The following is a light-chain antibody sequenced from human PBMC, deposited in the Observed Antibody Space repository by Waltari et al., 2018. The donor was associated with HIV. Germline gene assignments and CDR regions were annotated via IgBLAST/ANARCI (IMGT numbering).Light chain of an antibody. CDR2: TAS. V-gene: IGKV1-9*01. Sequence: DIQLTQSPSFLSASVGDRVTITCRACQGINSALVWYQQKPGKVPELLIYTASTLQSGVPSRFSGSTSGTEFTLTISSLQPEDFTTYYCQQLHTYPYTFGQGTKLEIK. CDR1: QGINSA. J-gene: IGKJ2*01. CDR3: QQLHTYPYT.